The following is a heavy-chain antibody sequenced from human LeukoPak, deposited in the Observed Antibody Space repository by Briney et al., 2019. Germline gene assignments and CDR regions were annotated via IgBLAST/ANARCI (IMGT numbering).Heavy chain of an antibody. CDR1: GFTFSDSA. CDR2: IRSKAHSYAT. Sequence: PGGSLKLSCAASGFTFSDSAMHWVRQASGKGLEWVGRIRSKAHSYATAYAASVKGRFTISRDDSKNTAYLQMNSLKTEDTAVYYCTRHAVAAAGTDYWGQGTLVTVSS. V-gene: IGHV3-73*01. D-gene: IGHD6-13*01. J-gene: IGHJ4*02. CDR3: TRHAVAAAGTDY.